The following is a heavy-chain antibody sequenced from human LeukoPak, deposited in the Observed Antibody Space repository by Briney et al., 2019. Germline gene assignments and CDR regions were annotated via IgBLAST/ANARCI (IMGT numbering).Heavy chain of an antibody. CDR3: ARDLEGNSPDY. D-gene: IGHD4-23*01. Sequence: ASVKVSCKASGYTFTSYGISWVRQAPGQGLEWMGWINPNSGGTNYAQKFQGRVTMTRDTSISTAYMELSRLRSDDTAVYYCARDLEGNSPDYWGQGTLVTVSS. V-gene: IGHV1-2*02. J-gene: IGHJ4*02. CDR1: GYTFTSYG. CDR2: INPNSGGT.